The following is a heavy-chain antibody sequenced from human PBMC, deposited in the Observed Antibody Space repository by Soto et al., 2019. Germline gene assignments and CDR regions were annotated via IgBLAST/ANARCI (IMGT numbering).Heavy chain of an antibody. V-gene: IGHV1-18*04. D-gene: IGHD1-1*01. CDR3: ASAGASNWNSVSSSS. J-gene: IGHJ4*02. CDR1: GYNFAVSG. Sequence: QVQLVQSGAEVKKPGASVKVSCKASGYNFAVSGFIWVRQAPGQGLEWMGWISANSGDTTYAQNLQGRVTMTTDTSTSTAYMELRSLTSDDTAVYYCASAGASNWNSVSSSSWGQGTLVTVSS. CDR2: ISANSGDT.